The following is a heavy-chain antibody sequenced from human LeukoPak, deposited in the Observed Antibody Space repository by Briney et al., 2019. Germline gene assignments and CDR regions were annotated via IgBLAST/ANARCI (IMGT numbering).Heavy chain of an antibody. Sequence: PGGSLRLSCAASGFTFSSYSMNWVRQAPGKGLEWVSYISSSSSTIYYADSVKGRFTISRDNAKNSLYPQMNSLRDEDTAVYYCARGQWLGYPDYWGQGTLVTVSS. D-gene: IGHD6-19*01. CDR3: ARGQWLGYPDY. V-gene: IGHV3-48*02. CDR2: ISSSSSTI. CDR1: GFTFSSYS. J-gene: IGHJ4*02.